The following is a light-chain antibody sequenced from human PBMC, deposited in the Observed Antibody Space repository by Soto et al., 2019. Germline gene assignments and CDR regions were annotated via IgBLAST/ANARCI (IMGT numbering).Light chain of an antibody. V-gene: IGLV2-14*01. CDR2: EVS. Sequence: QSALTQPASVSGSLGQSITISCTGTGSDVGSYKYVSWYQQHPGKAPKLIIFEVSNRPSGVSDRFSGSKSGNTASLTISGLQAEDEADYFCSSYTSISSLGXXGTGTXLTVL. CDR1: GSDVGSYKY. J-gene: IGLJ1*01. CDR3: SSYTSISSLGX.